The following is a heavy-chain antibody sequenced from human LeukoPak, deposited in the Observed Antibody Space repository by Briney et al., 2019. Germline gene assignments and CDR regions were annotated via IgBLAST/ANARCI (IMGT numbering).Heavy chain of an antibody. J-gene: IGHJ4*02. CDR1: GFTLSSYS. V-gene: IGHV3-21*01. CDR3: AREGPKRGYSGYDLFDY. Sequence: GSLRLSCAASGFTLSSYSMNWVRQAPGKGLEWVSSISSSSSYIYYADSVKGRFTISRDNAKNSLYLQMNSLRAEDTAVYYCAREGPKRGYSGYDLFDYWGQGTLVTVSS. CDR2: ISSSSSYI. D-gene: IGHD5-12*01.